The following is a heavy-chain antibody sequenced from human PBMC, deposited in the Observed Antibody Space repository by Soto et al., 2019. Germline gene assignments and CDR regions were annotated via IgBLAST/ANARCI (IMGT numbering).Heavy chain of an antibody. V-gene: IGHV1-46*01. J-gene: IGHJ4*02. Sequence: ASVKVSCKASGYTFTSYYMHWVRQAPGQGLEWMGIINPSGGSTSYAQKFQGRVTMTRDTSTSTVYMELSSVTAADTAVYYCARENISVVRGVQYYFDYWGQGTPVTVSS. CDR2: INPSGGST. CDR1: GYTFTSYY. CDR3: ARENISVVRGVQYYFDY. D-gene: IGHD3-10*01.